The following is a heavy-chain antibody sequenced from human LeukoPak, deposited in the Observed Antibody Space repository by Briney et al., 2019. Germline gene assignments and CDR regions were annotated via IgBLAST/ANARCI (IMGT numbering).Heavy chain of an antibody. V-gene: IGHV3-53*04. CDR1: GFPASRNS. CDR3: ARANMVHDAFDI. Sequence: GSLGLSCAAFGFPASRNSMSWVRQAPGKGLEWVSVIYSGGSTYYADSVKGRFTISRHNSKNTLYLQMNSLRAEDTAVYYCARANMVHDAFDIWGQGTMVTVSS. CDR2: IYSGGST. D-gene: IGHD3-10*01. J-gene: IGHJ3*02.